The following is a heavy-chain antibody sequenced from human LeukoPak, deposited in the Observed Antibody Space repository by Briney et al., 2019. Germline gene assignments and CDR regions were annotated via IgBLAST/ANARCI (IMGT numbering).Heavy chain of an antibody. CDR2: INQGGSER. V-gene: IGHV3-7*01. CDR3: GRGDGYLVDH. J-gene: IGHJ4*02. Sequence: GGSLRLSCVGSGFSFSDSWMTWVRRAPGKGLEWVANINQGGSERNHVDSVKGRFTISRDDARTSLFLQTNSLRAEDTGVYYCGRGDGYLVDHWGQGTLVTVST. D-gene: IGHD5-24*01. CDR1: GFSFSDSW.